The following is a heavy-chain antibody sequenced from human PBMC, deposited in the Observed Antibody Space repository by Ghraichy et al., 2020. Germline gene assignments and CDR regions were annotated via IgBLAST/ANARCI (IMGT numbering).Heavy chain of an antibody. CDR3: ARGPGVTVTTFPRYFQH. CDR1: GGFFSGYY. Sequence: SETLSLTCAVYGGFFSGYYWSWIRQPPGKGLEWIGEINHSGSTNYNPSLKSRVTISVDTSKNQFSLQLSSVTAADTAVYYCARGPGVTVTTFPRYFQHWGQGTLVTVSS. CDR2: INHSGST. V-gene: IGHV4-34*01. D-gene: IGHD4-17*01. J-gene: IGHJ1*01.